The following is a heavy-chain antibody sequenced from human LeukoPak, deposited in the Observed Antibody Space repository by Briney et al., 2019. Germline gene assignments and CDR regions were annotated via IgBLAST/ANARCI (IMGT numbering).Heavy chain of an antibody. CDR1: GFSFSIYW. Sequence: GGSLRLSCAASGFSFSIYWMSWVRQAPGKGLEWVANIKPDGGDKYYVDSVKGRFTISRDNAKNSPYLQMNSLRAEDTAVYYCARDQYRLPDYWGQGTLVTVSS. CDR3: ARDQYRLPDY. D-gene: IGHD3-16*02. J-gene: IGHJ4*02. CDR2: IKPDGGDK. V-gene: IGHV3-7*01.